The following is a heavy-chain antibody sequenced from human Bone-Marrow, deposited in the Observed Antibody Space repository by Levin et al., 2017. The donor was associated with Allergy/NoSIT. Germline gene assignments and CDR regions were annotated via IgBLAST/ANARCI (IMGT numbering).Heavy chain of an antibody. CDR3: AKASHPNYYDSSGYYPFDY. D-gene: IGHD3-22*01. CDR2: ISWNSGSI. CDR1: GFTFDDYA. J-gene: IGHJ4*02. Sequence: GGSLRLSCAASGFTFDDYAMHWVRQAPGKGLEWVSGISWNSGSIGYADSVKGRFTISRDNAKNSLYLQMNSLRAEDTALYYCAKASHPNYYDSSGYYPFDYWGQGTLVTVSS. V-gene: IGHV3-9*01.